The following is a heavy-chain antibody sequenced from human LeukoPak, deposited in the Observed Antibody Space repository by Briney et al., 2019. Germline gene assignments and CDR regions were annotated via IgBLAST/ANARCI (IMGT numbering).Heavy chain of an antibody. CDR1: GFTFSSYA. CDR2: ISGSGGST. Sequence: GGSLRLSCAASGFTFSSYAMSWVRQAPGKGLEWISAISGSGGSTYYADSVKGRFTISRDNSKNTLYLQMNSLRAEDTAVYYCAKLTYGSGSYSRYYYYYMDVWGKGTTVTVSS. V-gene: IGHV3-23*01. D-gene: IGHD3-10*01. CDR3: AKLTYGSGSYSRYYYYYMDV. J-gene: IGHJ6*03.